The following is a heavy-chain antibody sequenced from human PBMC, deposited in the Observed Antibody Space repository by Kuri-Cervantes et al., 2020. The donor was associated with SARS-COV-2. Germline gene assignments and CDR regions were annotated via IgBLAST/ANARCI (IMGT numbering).Heavy chain of an antibody. Sequence: GGSLRLSCKASGGTFSTHAINWVRQAPGQGLEWMGTVIPMFGTTHHAQRFQGRLTMTADASTSIAYMTLSSLRSDDTAVYYCARDRGVEARWEGDYYHVMDVWGPGTTVTVSS. CDR3: ARDRGVEARWEGDYYHVMDV. V-gene: IGHV1-69*15. D-gene: IGHD1-26*01. CDR2: VIPMFGTT. CDR1: GGTFSTHA. J-gene: IGHJ6*02.